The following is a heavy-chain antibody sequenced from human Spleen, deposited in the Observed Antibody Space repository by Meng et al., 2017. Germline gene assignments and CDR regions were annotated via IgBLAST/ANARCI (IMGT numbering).Heavy chain of an antibody. V-gene: IGHV3-23*01. J-gene: IGHJ4*02. D-gene: IGHD2-15*01. CDR1: GFSFSSYE. CDR3: AKAPDLVVVVANDY. Sequence: GESLKISCAASGFSFSSYEMNWVRQAPGKGLEWLSGISGSGGTTYYADSGKGRFTISRDNSKNTLYLQMNSLRGEDTAMYYCAKAPDLVVVVANDYWGQGTQVTVSS. CDR2: ISGSGGTT.